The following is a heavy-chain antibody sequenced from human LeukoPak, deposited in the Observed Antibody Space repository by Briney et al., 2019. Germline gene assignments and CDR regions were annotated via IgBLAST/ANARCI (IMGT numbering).Heavy chain of an antibody. J-gene: IGHJ4*02. V-gene: IGHV4-39*01. CDR3: ARIVRSGAYCFDY. D-gene: IGHD3-10*01. Sequence: PSETLSLTCTVSGGSFTNNADYWGWIRQPAGKGLEWIGSVHYSGSTFYNASLKSQFTISVDTSKNQFSLKINSVTAADTAVYYCARIVRSGAYCFDYWGQGTLVTVSS. CDR2: VHYSGST. CDR1: GGSFTNNADY.